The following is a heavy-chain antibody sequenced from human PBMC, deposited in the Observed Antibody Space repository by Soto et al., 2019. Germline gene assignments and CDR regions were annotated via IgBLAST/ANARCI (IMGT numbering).Heavy chain of an antibody. CDR2: VIPIFGAA. CDR3: ARGREMGY. CDR1: GGTFSSYA. V-gene: IGHV1-69*12. J-gene: IGHJ4*02. Sequence: QVQLVQSGAEVKKPGSSVKVSCKASGGTFSSYAFNWVRQAPGQGLEWMGGVIPIFGAANYAQNFRGRVTITADESTTTAYMELSSLRSEDTAVYYCARGREMGYWGQGTLVIVYS.